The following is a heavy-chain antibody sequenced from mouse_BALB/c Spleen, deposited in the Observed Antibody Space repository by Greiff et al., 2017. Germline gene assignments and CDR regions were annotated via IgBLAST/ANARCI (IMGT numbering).Heavy chain of an antibody. CDR1: GYTFTSYV. CDR2: INPYNDGT. CDR3: ARGRNLAWFAY. Sequence: QLQQSGPELVKPGASVKMSCKASGYTFTSYVMHWVKQKPGQGLEWIGYINPYNDGTKYNEKFKGKATLTSDKSSSTAYMELSSLTSEDSAVYYCARGRNLAWFAYWGQGTLVTVSA. J-gene: IGHJ3*01. V-gene: IGHV1-14*01.